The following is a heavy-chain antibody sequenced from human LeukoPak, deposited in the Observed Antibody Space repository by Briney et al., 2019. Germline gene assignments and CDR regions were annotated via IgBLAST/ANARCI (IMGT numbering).Heavy chain of an antibody. CDR2: INPNSGGT. J-gene: IGHJ4*02. D-gene: IGHD1-26*01. CDR1: GYTFTGYY. Sequence: ASVKVSCKASGYTFTGYYMHWVRQAPGQGPEWMGWINPNSGGTNYAQKFQGRVTMTRDTSISTAYMELSRLRSDDTAVYYCARVLIVGATPWDYWGQGTLVTVSS. V-gene: IGHV1-2*02. CDR3: ARVLIVGATPWDY.